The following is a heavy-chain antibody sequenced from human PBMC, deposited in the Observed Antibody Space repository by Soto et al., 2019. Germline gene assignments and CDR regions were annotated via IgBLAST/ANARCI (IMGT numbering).Heavy chain of an antibody. CDR1: GYTFTGYY. V-gene: IGHV1-2*04. Sequence: ASVKVSCKASGYTFTGYYMHWVRQAPGQGLEWMGWINPNSGGTNYAQKFQGWVTMTRDTSISTAYMELSRLRSDDTAVYYCAREPGYCSSTSCYTSAEYSQHWGQGTLVTVSS. J-gene: IGHJ1*01. CDR2: INPNSGGT. CDR3: AREPGYCSSTSCYTSAEYSQH. D-gene: IGHD2-2*02.